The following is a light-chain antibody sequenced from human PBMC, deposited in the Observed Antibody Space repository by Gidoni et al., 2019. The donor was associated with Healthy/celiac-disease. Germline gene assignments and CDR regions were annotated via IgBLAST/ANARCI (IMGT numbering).Light chain of an antibody. Sequence: EIVLTQSPATLSLSPGERATLSCRASQIVSSYLAWYQQQPGQAPRLLIYDASNRATGIPAMFSGSGSVTDFTLTISSLEPEDFAVYYCQQRSNWPPGTFGGGTKVEIK. CDR3: QQRSNWPPGT. CDR2: DAS. J-gene: IGKJ4*01. CDR1: QIVSSY. V-gene: IGKV3-11*01.